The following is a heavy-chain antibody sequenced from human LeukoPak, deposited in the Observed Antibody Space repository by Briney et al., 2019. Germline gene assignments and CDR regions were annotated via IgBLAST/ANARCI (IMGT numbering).Heavy chain of an antibody. CDR1: GFTFTTYS. J-gene: IGHJ3*02. CDR2: ISSGSSAI. CDR3: ARGHGVVAASDDAFDI. V-gene: IGHV3-21*01. D-gene: IGHD2-2*01. Sequence: GGSLRLSCEASGFTFTTYSMTWVRQAPGKGLEWVSIISSGSSAIFSADALKGRFTISRDDAKNLLYLDMNSLRAEDTAVYYCARGHGVVAASDDAFDIWGQGTMVTVSS.